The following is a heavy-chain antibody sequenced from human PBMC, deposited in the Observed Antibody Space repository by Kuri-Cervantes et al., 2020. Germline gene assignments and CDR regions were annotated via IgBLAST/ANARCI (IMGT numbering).Heavy chain of an antibody. V-gene: IGHV3-23*01. Sequence: GESLKISCAASGFTFSSYAMTWVRQSSVKGLEWVSTISTAGGSTYYTDSVKGRFTISRDNSKNTLYLQMNSLRAEDTAVYYCAREAGSGYDLAYWGQGTLVTVSS. CDR3: AREAGSGYDLAY. D-gene: IGHD5-12*01. CDR2: ISTAGGST. J-gene: IGHJ4*02. CDR1: GFTFSSYA.